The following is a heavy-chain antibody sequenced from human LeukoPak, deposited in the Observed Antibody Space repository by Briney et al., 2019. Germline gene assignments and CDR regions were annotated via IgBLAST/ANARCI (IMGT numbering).Heavy chain of an antibody. CDR2: IRHDGRDK. V-gene: IGHV3-30*02. D-gene: IGHD2-15*01. J-gene: IGHJ3*02. Sequence: GGSLRLSCAASGFTFSSYGIHWVRQAPGKGLEWGAFIRHDGRDKNYADSVKDRFTISRDNSKKTLYLHMNSLRADDKAVYYCVRSNRGHCSGGSCFADDFDIWGQGTMVTVSS. CDR1: GFTFSSYG. CDR3: VRSNRGHCSGGSCFADDFDI.